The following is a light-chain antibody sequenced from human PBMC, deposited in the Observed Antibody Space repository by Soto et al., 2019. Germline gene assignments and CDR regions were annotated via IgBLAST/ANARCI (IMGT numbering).Light chain of an antibody. J-gene: IGKJ3*01. CDR1: QTISSNY. CDR3: QQYRSSSPEFT. V-gene: IGKV3-20*01. Sequence: EIVVTQSPGTLSLSAGERATLSCRASQTISSNYLAWYQQKPGQAPRPLIFGASYRATGIPDRFSGSGSGTEFTPTISRLEPEDFSFYCCQQYRSSSPEFTFGPGTKVDIK. CDR2: GAS.